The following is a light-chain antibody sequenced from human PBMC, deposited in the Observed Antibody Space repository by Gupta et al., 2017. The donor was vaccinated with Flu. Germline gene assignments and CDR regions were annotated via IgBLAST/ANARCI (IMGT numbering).Light chain of an antibody. CDR1: QSVSRY. Sequence: EIVMTQSAATLSVSPGERATLSCRASQSVSRYLAWYQQKPGLAPRLLIYGASTSATGIPARFSGNGQGQELPLTINRRQLEDSAVYSSQQYNHWPPQSFGEGTKLEIK. CDR3: QQYNHWPPQS. V-gene: IGKV3-15*01. CDR2: GAS. J-gene: IGKJ2*03.